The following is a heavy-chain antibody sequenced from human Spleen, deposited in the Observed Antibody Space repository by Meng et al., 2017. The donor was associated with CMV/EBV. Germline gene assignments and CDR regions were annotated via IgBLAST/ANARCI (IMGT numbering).Heavy chain of an antibody. CDR1: GFTFSSYA. D-gene: IGHD5-18*01. V-gene: IGHV3-23*01. J-gene: IGHJ4*02. CDR2: ISGSGGST. CDR3: ARDGYSYGTTDY. Sequence: GGSLRLSCAASGFTFSSYAMSWVRQAPGKGLEWVSGISGSGGSTYYADSVKGRFTISRDNSKNTLYLQMNSLRAEDTAVYYCARDGYSYGTTDYWGQGTLVTVSS.